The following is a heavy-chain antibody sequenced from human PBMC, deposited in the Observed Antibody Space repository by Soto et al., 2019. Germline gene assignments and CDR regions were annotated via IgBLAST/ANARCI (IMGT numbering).Heavy chain of an antibody. D-gene: IGHD2-2*01. CDR2: TYHSGST. CDR1: GGSISSGGYS. J-gene: IGHJ5*02. CDR3: ARVPDR. V-gene: IGHV4-30-2*01. Sequence: LSLTCAVSGGSISSGGYSWSWIRQPPGKGLEWIGYTYHSGSTYYNPSLKSRVTISVDRSKNQFSLKLSPVTAADTAVYYCARVPDRWGQGTLVTVSS.